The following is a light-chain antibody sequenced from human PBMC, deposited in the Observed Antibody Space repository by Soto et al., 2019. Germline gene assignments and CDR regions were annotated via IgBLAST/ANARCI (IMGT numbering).Light chain of an antibody. V-gene: IGLV2-14*03. Sequence: QSALTQPRSVSGSPGQSLTISCTGTSSDVGAYDHVSWYQQHPGKAPNLMIYDVSNRPSGVSNRFSGSKSGNTASLTISGLQAEDEADYYCSSYTSSSTLYVFGTGTKLTVL. CDR3: SSYTSSSTLYV. CDR1: SSDVGAYDH. J-gene: IGLJ1*01. CDR2: DVS.